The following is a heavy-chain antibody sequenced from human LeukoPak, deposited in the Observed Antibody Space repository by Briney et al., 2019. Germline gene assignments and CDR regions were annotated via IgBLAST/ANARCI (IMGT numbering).Heavy chain of an antibody. CDR2: IREDGSEK. CDR3: ARGPTNGQAFDY. D-gene: IGHD2-8*01. CDR1: GFTFSSSW. Sequence: GGSLRLSCAASGFTFSSSWMTWVRQAPGKGLEWVASIREDGSEKTSVDSVKGRFTISRDNAKNSLYLQMDSLRAEDTAVYYCARGPTNGQAFDYWGQGTLVTVSS. V-gene: IGHV3-7*01. J-gene: IGHJ4*02.